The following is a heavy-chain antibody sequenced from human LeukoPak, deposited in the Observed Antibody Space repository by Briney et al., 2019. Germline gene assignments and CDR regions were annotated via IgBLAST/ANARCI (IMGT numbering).Heavy chain of an antibody. Sequence: GGSLRLSCTASGFTFSSYDMHWVRQDKGKGLEWVSAISTGGDPYYLGSVKGRFTISRENAKNSFYLQMNSLRAEDTGVYYCARDRYCSGGSCYSRLDYWGQGTLVTVSS. J-gene: IGHJ4*02. CDR1: GFTFSSYD. D-gene: IGHD2-15*01. V-gene: IGHV3-13*05. CDR2: ISTGGDP. CDR3: ARDRYCSGGSCYSRLDY.